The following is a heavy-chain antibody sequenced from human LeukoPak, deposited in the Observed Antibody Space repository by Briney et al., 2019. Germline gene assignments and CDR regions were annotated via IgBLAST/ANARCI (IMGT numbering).Heavy chain of an antibody. V-gene: IGHV3-23*01. J-gene: IGHJ4*02. CDR1: GFTFSSYS. CDR3: AKDVRVLGYDSSWQFDY. D-gene: IGHD6-13*01. Sequence: GGSLRLSCAASGFTFSSYSMNWVRQAPGKGLEWVSAITDNGDDTNYADSVKGRFTISRDNSKSTLDLQMNSLRADDTAVYYCAKDVRVLGYDSSWQFDYWGQGALVTVSS. CDR2: ITDNGDDT.